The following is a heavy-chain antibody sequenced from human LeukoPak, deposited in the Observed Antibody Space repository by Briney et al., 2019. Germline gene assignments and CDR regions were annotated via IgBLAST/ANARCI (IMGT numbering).Heavy chain of an antibody. Sequence: SETLSLTCAVYGGSLNGHYWSWIRQPPGKGLEWIGEGSESGGTKFNPSLKSRVTISADTSKNQFSLKLNSVTAADTAVYYCAKSGQSGFSFDPWGQETLVTVSS. CDR1: GGSLNGHY. V-gene: IGHV4-34*01. CDR2: GSESGGT. J-gene: IGHJ5*02. CDR3: AKSGQSGFSFDP. D-gene: IGHD3-3*01.